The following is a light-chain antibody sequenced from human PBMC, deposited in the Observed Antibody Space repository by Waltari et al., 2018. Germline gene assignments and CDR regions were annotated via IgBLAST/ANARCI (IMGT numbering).Light chain of an antibody. Sequence: QSALTQPPSLSGSPGQSITISFTGTSSDVGVHNYVSWYQQHPGKAPKLMIYAVNNRPPAVFVRFSGSRTGTTASLTISGLQDEDESDYYCSSYTTSNTWVFGGGTKLTVL. V-gene: IGLV2-14*03. CDR3: SSYTTSNTWV. J-gene: IGLJ3*02. CDR1: SSDVGVHNY. CDR2: AVN.